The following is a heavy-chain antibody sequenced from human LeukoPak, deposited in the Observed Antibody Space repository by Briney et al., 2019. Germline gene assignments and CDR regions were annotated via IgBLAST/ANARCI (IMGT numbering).Heavy chain of an antibody. Sequence: SETLSLTCTVSGGSISSSSYYWGWIRQPPGKGLEWIGSIYYSGSTYYNPSLKSRVTISVDTSKNQFSLKLSSVTAADTAEYYCASGYYDSSGYYYWPTGCDYWGQGTLVTVSS. CDR3: ASGYYDSSGYYYWPTGCDY. J-gene: IGHJ4*02. D-gene: IGHD3-22*01. CDR1: GGSISSSSYY. CDR2: IYYSGST. V-gene: IGHV4-39*01.